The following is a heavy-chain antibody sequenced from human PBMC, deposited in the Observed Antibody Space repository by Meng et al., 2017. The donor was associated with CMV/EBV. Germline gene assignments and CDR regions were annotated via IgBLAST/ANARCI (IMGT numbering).Heavy chain of an antibody. D-gene: IGHD5/OR15-5a*01. CDR1: GFTFSGSA. Sequence: GGSLRLSCAASGFTFSGSAMHWVRQASGKGLEWVGRIRSKANSYATAYAASVKGRFTISRDDSKNTAYLQMNSLKTEDTAVYYCTRRLMSRGGLIDYWGQGTLVTSPQ. V-gene: IGHV3-73*01. J-gene: IGHJ4*02. CDR3: TRRLMSRGGLIDY. CDR2: IRSKANSYAT.